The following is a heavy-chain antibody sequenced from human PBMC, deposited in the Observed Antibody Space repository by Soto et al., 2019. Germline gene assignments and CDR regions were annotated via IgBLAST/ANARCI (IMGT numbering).Heavy chain of an antibody. Sequence: ASVKVSCKASGYTFTGYYMHWVRQAPGQGLEWMGWINPNSGGTNYAQKFQGWVTMTRDTSISTAYMELSRLRSDDTAVYYCARRVGITHSGMDVWGQGTTVTVSS. V-gene: IGHV1-2*04. J-gene: IGHJ6*02. CDR2: INPNSGGT. CDR3: ARRVGITHSGMDV. D-gene: IGHD3-22*01. CDR1: GYTFTGYY.